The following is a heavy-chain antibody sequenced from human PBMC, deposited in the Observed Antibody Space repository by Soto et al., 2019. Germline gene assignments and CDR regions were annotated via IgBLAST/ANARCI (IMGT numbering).Heavy chain of an antibody. CDR3: ARHSGYYGSGYYYVQHFDY. CDR1: GGSISSSSYY. J-gene: IGHJ4*02. Sequence: SETLSLTCTVSGGSISSSSYYWGWIRQPPGKGLEWIGSIYYSGSTYYNPSLKSRVTISVDTSKNQFSLRLSSVTAADTAAYYCARHSGYYGSGYYYVQHFDYWGQGTLVTVSS. D-gene: IGHD3-22*01. CDR2: IYYSGST. V-gene: IGHV4-39*01.